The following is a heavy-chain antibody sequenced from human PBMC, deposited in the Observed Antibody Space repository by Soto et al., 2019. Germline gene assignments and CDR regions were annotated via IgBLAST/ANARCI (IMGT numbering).Heavy chain of an antibody. V-gene: IGHV3-73*01. D-gene: IGHD6-13*01. J-gene: IGHJ6*02. Sequence: GVLRLSCAASGFTFSGSSMHWVRQASGKGLEWVGRIRGKTDTYATAYAAPVRGRFTISRDDSKNTAYLQMNSLKTEDTAVYFCTKRIGAYAMDVWGQGTTVTVSS. CDR1: GFTFSGSS. CDR3: TKRIGAYAMDV. CDR2: IRGKTDTYAT.